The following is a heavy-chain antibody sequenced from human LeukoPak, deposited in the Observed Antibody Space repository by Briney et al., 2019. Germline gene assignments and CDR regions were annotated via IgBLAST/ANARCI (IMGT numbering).Heavy chain of an antibody. CDR3: ATEHRGRMEDSHLNWNDYYYYMDV. CDR2: FDPEDGET. Sequence: ASVKVSCKVSGYTLTELSMHWVRQAPGKGLEWRGGFDPEDGETIYAQKFQGRVTMTEDTSTDTAYMELSSLRSEDTAVYYCATEHRGRMEDSHLNWNDYYYYMDVWGKGTTVTVSS. J-gene: IGHJ6*03. D-gene: IGHD1-1*01. CDR1: GYTLTELS. V-gene: IGHV1-24*01.